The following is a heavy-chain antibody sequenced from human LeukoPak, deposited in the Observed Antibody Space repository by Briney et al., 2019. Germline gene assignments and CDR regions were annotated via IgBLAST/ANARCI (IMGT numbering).Heavy chain of an antibody. V-gene: IGHV1-2*02. D-gene: IGHD2-21*02. J-gene: IGHJ4*02. CDR2: INPNSGGT. Sequence: EASVKVSCKASGYTFSGYYMRWVRQAPGQGLEWVGWINPNSGGTNYAQKFQGRVTMTRDTSISTAYMELSRLLSGDTAVYYCARGKTMVYCGGDCYRFDNWGQGTLVTVSS. CDR3: ARGKTMVYCGGDCYRFDN. CDR1: GYTFSGYY.